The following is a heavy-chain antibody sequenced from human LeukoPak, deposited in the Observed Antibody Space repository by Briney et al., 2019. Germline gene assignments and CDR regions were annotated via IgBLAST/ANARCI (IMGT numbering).Heavy chain of an antibody. CDR3: ARHSSGYYYRMDV. D-gene: IGHD3-10*01. CDR1: GGSISSSSYY. J-gene: IGHJ6*02. Sequence: SETLSLTCTVSGGSISSSSYYWGWIRQPPGKGLEWIGSIFYSGSTYYNPSLKSRVTISVDTSKNQFSLNLSSVTAADTAVYYCARHSSGYYYRMDVWGQGTTVTVSS. V-gene: IGHV4-39*01. CDR2: IFYSGST.